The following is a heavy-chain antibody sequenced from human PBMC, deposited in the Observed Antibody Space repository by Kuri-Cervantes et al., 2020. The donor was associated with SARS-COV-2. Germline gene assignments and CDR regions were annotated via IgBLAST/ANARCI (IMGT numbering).Heavy chain of an antibody. D-gene: IGHD6-6*01. V-gene: IGHV3-74*01. CDR2: INSDGSST. CDR3: AKGRPRPKAEYFQH. Sequence: GGSLRLSCAASGFTFSSYWMHWVRQAPGKGLVWVSRINSDGSSTSYADSVKGRFTISRDNSKNTLYLQMNSLRAEDTAVYYCAKGRPRPKAEYFQHWGQGTLVTVSS. CDR1: GFTFSSYW. J-gene: IGHJ1*01.